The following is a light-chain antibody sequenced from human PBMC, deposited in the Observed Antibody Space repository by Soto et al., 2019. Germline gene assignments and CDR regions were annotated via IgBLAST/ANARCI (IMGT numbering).Light chain of an antibody. CDR1: QSVSSSY. CDR3: QQYGSSPRT. J-gene: IGKJ1*01. Sequence: ESVLTQSPATLSLSPGERATLPCRASQSVSSSYLAWYQQKPGQAPRLLIYGASSRATGIPDRFSGSGSGTDFTLTISRLEPEDFAVYYCQQYGSSPRTFGQGTKVDIK. CDR2: GAS. V-gene: IGKV3-20*01.